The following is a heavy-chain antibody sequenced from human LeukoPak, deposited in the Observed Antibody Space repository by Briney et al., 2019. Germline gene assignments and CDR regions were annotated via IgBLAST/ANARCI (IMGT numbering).Heavy chain of an antibody. J-gene: IGHJ3*02. CDR2: ISSSSSYI. CDR3: ARDLGYDFWSGYRGDAFDI. V-gene: IGHV3-21*01. CDR1: GFTFSSYS. D-gene: IGHD3-3*01. Sequence: GGSLTLSSAASGFTFSSYSMNWPRQAPGKGLEWVSSISSSSSYIYYADSVKGRFTISRDNAKNSLYLQMNSLRAEDTAVYYCARDLGYDFWSGYRGDAFDIWGQGTMVTVSS.